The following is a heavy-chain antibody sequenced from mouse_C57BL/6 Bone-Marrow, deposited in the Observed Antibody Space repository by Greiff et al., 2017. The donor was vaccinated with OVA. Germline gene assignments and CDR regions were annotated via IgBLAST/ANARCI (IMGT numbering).Heavy chain of an antibody. J-gene: IGHJ4*01. V-gene: IGHV1-81*01. CDR3: ATLDCYAMDY. CDR1: GYTFTSYG. CDR2: IYPRSGNT. Sequence: VKLQESGAELARPGASVKLSCKASGYTFTSYGISWVKQRTGQGLEWIGEIYPRSGNTYYNEKFKGKATLTADKSSSTAYMELRSLTSEDSAVYFCATLDCYAMDYWGQGTSVTVSS.